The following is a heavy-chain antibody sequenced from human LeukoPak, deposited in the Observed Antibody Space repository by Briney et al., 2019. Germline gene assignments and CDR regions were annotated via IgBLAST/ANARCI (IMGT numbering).Heavy chain of an antibody. CDR1: GFTFSSYA. V-gene: IGHV3-64*01. Sequence: GGSLRLSCAASGFTFSSYAMHWVRQAPGKGPEYVSAISSNGGSTYYANSVKGRFTISRDNSKNTLYLQMGSLRAEDMAVYYCARGHGPDYWGQGTLVTVSS. CDR3: ARGHGPDY. J-gene: IGHJ4*02. D-gene: IGHD1-14*01. CDR2: ISSNGGST.